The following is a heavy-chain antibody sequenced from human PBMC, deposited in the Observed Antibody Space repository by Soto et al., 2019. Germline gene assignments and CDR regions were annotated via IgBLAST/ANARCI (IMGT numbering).Heavy chain of an antibody. CDR2: VSAYNGER. V-gene: IGHV1-18*01. Sequence: QVQLVQSGAEVKKPGASVKVSCKASGYTFTNYGLNWVRQAPGLGLEWLGWVSAYNGERRYAQRVQARVIMTTDTSTTTAYMELRSLRSDDTAVYYCSRGTSIPASGDYWGQGTLVTVSS. CDR3: SRGTSIPASGDY. D-gene: IGHD6-6*01. J-gene: IGHJ4*01. CDR1: GYTFTNYG.